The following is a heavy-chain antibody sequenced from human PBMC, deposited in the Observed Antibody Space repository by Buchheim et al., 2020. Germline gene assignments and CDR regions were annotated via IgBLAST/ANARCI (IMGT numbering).Heavy chain of an antibody. J-gene: IGHJ6*02. Sequence: EVQLVEFGGGLVQPGGSLRLSCAASGFTFSSYWMHWVRQAPGKGLVCVARIISDGRTTTYADSVKRRFTISRHKHMHTLYLQMNSLRAEDTAVYYCVTSGSYYYYAMDVWGQGTT. V-gene: IGHV3-74*01. D-gene: IGHD3-22*01. CDR1: GFTFSSYW. CDR3: VTSGSYYYYAMDV. CDR2: IISDGRTT.